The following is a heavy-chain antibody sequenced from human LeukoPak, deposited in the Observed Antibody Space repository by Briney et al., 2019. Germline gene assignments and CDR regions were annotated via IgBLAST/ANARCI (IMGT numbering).Heavy chain of an antibody. CDR2: IIPIFGTA. Sequence: SGKVSCKASGGTFSSYAISWVRQAPGQGLEWMGGIIPIFGTANYAQKFQGRVTITTDESTSTAYMELSSLRSEDTAVYYCARGPPRLRYFDWFPRGGNWFDPWGQGTLVTVSS. CDR3: ARGPPRLRYFDWFPRGGNWFDP. J-gene: IGHJ5*02. V-gene: IGHV1-69*05. CDR1: GGTFSSYA. D-gene: IGHD3-9*01.